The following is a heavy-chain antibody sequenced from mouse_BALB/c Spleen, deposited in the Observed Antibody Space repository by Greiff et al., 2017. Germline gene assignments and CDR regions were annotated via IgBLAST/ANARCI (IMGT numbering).Heavy chain of an antibody. CDR2: IDPETGGT. CDR3: TRGGYDPFAY. J-gene: IGHJ3*01. CDR1: GYTFTDYE. Sequence: QVQLQQSGAELVRPGASVTLSCKASGYTFTDYEMHWVKQTPVHGLEWIGAIDPETGGTAYNQKFKGKATLTADKSSSTAYMELRSLTSEDSAVYYCTRGGYDPFAYWGQGTLVTVSA. V-gene: IGHV1-15*01. D-gene: IGHD2-3*01.